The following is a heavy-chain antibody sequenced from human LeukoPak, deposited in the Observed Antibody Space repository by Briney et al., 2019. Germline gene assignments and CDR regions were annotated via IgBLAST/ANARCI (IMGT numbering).Heavy chain of an antibody. CDR3: AGRGLAYFDY. CDR1: GFTVSSKY. CDR2: IYSGGST. V-gene: IGHV3-53*01. J-gene: IGHJ4*02. D-gene: IGHD3-10*01. Sequence: GGSLRLSCIVSGFTVSSKYMTWVRQAPGKGLEWVSAIYSGGSTYYADSVKGRFTISRDNAKNTVYLQMNSLRAEDTAMYYCAGRGLAYFDYWGQGTPVTVSS.